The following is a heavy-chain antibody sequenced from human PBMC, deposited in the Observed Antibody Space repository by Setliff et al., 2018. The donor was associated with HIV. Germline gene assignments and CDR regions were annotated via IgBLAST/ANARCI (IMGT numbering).Heavy chain of an antibody. CDR1: GGSFSGYF. CDR2: INHGGDT. Sequence: LSLTCAVYGGSFSGYFWTWIRQPPQKRLEWIGEINHGGDTNYNPSLKSRVTISVDTSKNQFSLKLSSATAADTAVYYCARVGDFYDGSGHYSVLDAFDMWGQGTKVTVSS. D-gene: IGHD3-22*01. J-gene: IGHJ3*02. V-gene: IGHV4-34*01. CDR3: ARVGDFYDGSGHYSVLDAFDM.